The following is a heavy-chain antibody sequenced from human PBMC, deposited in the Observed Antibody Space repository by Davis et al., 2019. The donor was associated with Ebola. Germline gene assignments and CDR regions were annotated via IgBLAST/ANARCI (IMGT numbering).Heavy chain of an antibody. CDR2: ISGSGGST. CDR1: GFTFSSYA. CDR3: AKLSSSWRLGYFDY. D-gene: IGHD6-13*01. Sequence: PGGSLRLSCAASGFTFSSYAMSWVRQAPGKGLEWVSAISGSGGSTYYADSVKGRFTISRDNSKNTLSLQMNSLRAEDTAVYYCAKLSSSWRLGYFDYWGQGTLVTVSS. V-gene: IGHV3-23*01. J-gene: IGHJ4*02.